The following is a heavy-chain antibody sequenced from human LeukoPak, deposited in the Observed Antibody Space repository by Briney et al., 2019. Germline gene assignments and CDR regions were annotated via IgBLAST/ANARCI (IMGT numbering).Heavy chain of an antibody. CDR2: INPNSGGT. J-gene: IGHJ4*02. D-gene: IGHD2-15*01. Sequence: ASVKVSCKASGYTFTGYYMHWVRPAPGQGLEWMGWINPNSGGTNYAQKFQGRVTMTRDTSISTAYMELSRLRSDDTAVYYCARGADCSGGSCYLLGRQLIDYWGQGTLVTVSS. CDR1: GYTFTGYY. CDR3: ARGADCSGGSCYLLGRQLIDY. V-gene: IGHV1-2*02.